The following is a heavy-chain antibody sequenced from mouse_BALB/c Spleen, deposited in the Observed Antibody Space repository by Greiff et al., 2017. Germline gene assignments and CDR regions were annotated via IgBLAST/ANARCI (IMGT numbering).Heavy chain of an antibody. CDR1: GYAFTNYW. CDR2: IYPGSGNT. CDR3: ASGTAAMDY. J-gene: IGHJ4*01. Sequence: QVQLQQSGAELVRPGTSVKISCKASGYAFTNYWLGWVKQRPGHGLEWIGDIYPGSGNTYYNEKFKGKATLTADKSSSTAYMQLSSLTSEDSAVYFCASGTAAMDYWGQGTSVTVSS. D-gene: IGHD4-1*01. V-gene: IGHV1-63*01.